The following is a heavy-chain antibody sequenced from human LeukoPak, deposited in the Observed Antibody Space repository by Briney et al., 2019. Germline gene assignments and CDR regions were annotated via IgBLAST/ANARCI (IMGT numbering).Heavy chain of an antibody. Sequence: PSETLSLTCTVSGGSISSDCWSWIRQPPGKGLEWIGYIYYSGSTNYNPSLKSRVTISVDTSKNQFSLKLSSVTAADTAVYYCARGMGGNWNARYYYYMDLWGKGTTVTVSS. CDR1: GGSISSDC. CDR3: ARGMGGNWNARYYYYMDL. CDR2: IYYSGST. V-gene: IGHV4-59*01. J-gene: IGHJ6*03. D-gene: IGHD1-1*01.